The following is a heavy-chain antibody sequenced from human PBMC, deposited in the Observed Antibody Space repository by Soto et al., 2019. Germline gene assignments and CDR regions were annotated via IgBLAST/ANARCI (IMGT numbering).Heavy chain of an antibody. CDR1: GFTVSSHA. CDR3: ENLGGGAAPGGFFDI. J-gene: IGHJ3*02. Sequence: GWSLRLSCAASGFTVSSHAMSLVRQAPGKGLEWVSAISGSGGSTYYADSVKGRFTISRDNSKNTLYLQMNSLRAEDTAVYYCENLGGGAAPGGFFDIWGQGTMVTVS. V-gene: IGHV3-23*01. D-gene: IGHD6-13*01. CDR2: ISGSGGST.